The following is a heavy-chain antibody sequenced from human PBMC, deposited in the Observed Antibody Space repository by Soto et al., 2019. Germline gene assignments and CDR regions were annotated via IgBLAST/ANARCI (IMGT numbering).Heavy chain of an antibody. CDR1: GGSISSGYYY. D-gene: IGHD3-16*01. CDR3: ARNFYEDVAYPTDAFDL. CDR2: IFYSGTT. V-gene: IGHV4-30-4*01. Sequence: QVQLQESGPGLVKPSQTLSLTCTVSGGSISSGYYYWNWIRQPPGKGLEWLGYIFYSGTTQYNPSLKRRVTISADTSKYHFTLELTSVTAADTAVYYCARNFYEDVAYPTDAFDLWGQGTLITVSS. J-gene: IGHJ3*01.